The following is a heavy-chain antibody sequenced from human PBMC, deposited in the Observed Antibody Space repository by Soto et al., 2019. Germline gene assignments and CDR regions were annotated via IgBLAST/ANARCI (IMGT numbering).Heavy chain of an antibody. CDR3: AKVPYSNYVGYYFDY. J-gene: IGHJ4*02. CDR2: ISGSGGST. CDR1: GFTFSSYA. Sequence: PGGSLRLSCAASGFTFSSYAMSWARQAPGKGLEWVSAISGSGGSTYYADSVKGRFTISRDNSKNTLYLQMNSLRAEDTAVYYCAKVPYSNYVGYYFDYWGQGTLVPVSS. D-gene: IGHD4-4*01. V-gene: IGHV3-23*01.